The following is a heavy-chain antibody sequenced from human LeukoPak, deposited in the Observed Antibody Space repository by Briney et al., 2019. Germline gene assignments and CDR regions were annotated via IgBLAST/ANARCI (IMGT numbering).Heavy chain of an antibody. Sequence: CIVYGKSVNRYGISIMRKKTGQGLEWMGWSSAYNGNTNYAQQLQGRVTMTTDPSTSTAYMELRSLRSDDTAVYYCARDFITGTTEYFDYWGQGTLVTVSS. J-gene: IGHJ4*02. V-gene: IGHV1-18*01. CDR3: ARDFITGTTEYFDY. CDR2: SSAYNGNT. D-gene: IGHD1-7*01. CDR1: GKSVNRYG.